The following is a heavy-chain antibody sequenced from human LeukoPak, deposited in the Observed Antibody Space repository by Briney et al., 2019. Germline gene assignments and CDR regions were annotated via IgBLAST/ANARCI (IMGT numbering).Heavy chain of an antibody. CDR3: AKDQVPLLWFGGPGYFDY. J-gene: IGHJ4*02. CDR1: GFTFSSYS. D-gene: IGHD3-10*01. CDR2: ISSSSSTI. V-gene: IGHV3-48*01. Sequence: GGSLRLSCAASGFTFSSYSMNWVRQAPGKGLEWVSYISSSSSTIYYADSVKGRFTISRDNSKNTLYLQMNSLRAEDTAVYYCAKDQVPLLWFGGPGYFDYWGQGTLVTVSS.